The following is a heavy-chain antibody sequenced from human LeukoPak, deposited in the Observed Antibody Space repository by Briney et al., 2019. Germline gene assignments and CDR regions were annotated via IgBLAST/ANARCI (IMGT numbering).Heavy chain of an antibody. V-gene: IGHV4-39*07. Sequence: SETLSLTCTVSGGSISSRGYYWGWIRQPPGKGLEWIGSMYYSGSTYYNPSLKSRVTISVDTSKNQFSLKLSSVTAADTAVYYCARLDHRWLRRSWDYWGQGTLVTVSS. D-gene: IGHD5-12*01. CDR1: GGSISSRGYY. CDR2: MYYSGST. CDR3: ARLDHRWLRRSWDY. J-gene: IGHJ4*02.